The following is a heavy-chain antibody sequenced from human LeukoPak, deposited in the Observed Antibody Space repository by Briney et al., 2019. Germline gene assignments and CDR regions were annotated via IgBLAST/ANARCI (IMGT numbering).Heavy chain of an antibody. V-gene: IGHV5-51*01. CDR2: IYPGDSDT. CDR1: GYSFTSYW. J-gene: IGHJ6*02. Sequence: GESLQISCQGSGYSFTSYWIGWVRQMPGKGLEWMGIIYPGDSDTRYSPSFQGQVTIPADKSISTAYLQWSSLKASDTAMYYCARRMYYYDSSGYYPGRYYYGMDVWGQGTTVTVSS. CDR3: ARRMYYYDSSGYYPGRYYYGMDV. D-gene: IGHD3-22*01.